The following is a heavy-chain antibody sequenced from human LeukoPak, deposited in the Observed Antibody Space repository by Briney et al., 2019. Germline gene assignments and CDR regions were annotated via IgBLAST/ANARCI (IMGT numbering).Heavy chain of an antibody. J-gene: IGHJ4*02. Sequence: GGSLRLSCAASGFTFSSYWMHWVRQAPGKGLVWVSRVCGDGGSIAYADSVKGRFTISRDNAKNTLNLQMNSLRVEDTALYYCAREYIVGGSAHFDYWGQGALVTVSS. CDR2: VCGDGGSI. V-gene: IGHV3-74*03. D-gene: IGHD1-26*01. CDR3: AREYIVGGSAHFDY. CDR1: GFTFSSYW.